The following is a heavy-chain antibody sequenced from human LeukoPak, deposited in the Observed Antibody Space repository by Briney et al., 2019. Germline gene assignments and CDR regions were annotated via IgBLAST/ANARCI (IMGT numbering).Heavy chain of an antibody. J-gene: IGHJ3*02. CDR1: GFTFSSYS. Sequence: KPGGSLRLSCAASGFTFSSYSMNWVRQAPGKGLEWVSSISSSSSYIYYADSVKGRFTISRDNANNSVYLQMNSLRAEDTAVYYCARDYYHDSSGYIPAGDAFDIWGQGTMVTVSS. CDR2: ISSSSSYI. V-gene: IGHV3-21*06. D-gene: IGHD3-22*01. CDR3: ARDYYHDSSGYIPAGDAFDI.